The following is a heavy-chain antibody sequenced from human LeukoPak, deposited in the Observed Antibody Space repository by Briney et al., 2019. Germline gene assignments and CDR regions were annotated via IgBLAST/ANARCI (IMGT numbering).Heavy chain of an antibody. Sequence: GESLKISCKGSGYSFTSYWIGWVRQMPGKGLEWMGIVYPGDSDTKYSPSFQGRVTISADKSISTSFLQWNSLKASDTAMYYCARHDSTLATNYWGQGTLVTVSS. CDR3: ARHDSTLATNY. D-gene: IGHD5-12*01. J-gene: IGHJ4*02. CDR1: GYSFTSYW. V-gene: IGHV5-51*01. CDR2: VYPGDSDT.